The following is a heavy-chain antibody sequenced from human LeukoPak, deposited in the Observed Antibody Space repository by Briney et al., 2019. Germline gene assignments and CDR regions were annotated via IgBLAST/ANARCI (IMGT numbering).Heavy chain of an antibody. CDR2: IYYSGST. V-gene: IGHV4-39*02. CDR3: AREGDGRYFDWLSPFDY. D-gene: IGHD3-9*01. J-gene: IGHJ4*02. Sequence: PSETLSLTCTVSGGSISSSSYYWGWIRQPPGKGLEWIGSIYYSGSTYYNPSLKSRVTISVDTSKNQFSLKLSSVTAADTAVYYCAREGDGRYFDWLSPFDYWGQGTLVTVSS. CDR1: GGSISSSSYY.